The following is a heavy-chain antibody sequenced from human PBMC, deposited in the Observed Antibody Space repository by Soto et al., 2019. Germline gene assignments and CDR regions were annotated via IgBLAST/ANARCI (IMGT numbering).Heavy chain of an antibody. CDR2: ISGSGGST. CDR3: AKALKYCSGGSCYYYYYMDV. Sequence: GGSLRLSCAASGFTFSSYAMSWVRQAPGKGLEWVSAISGSGGSTYYADSVKGRFTISRDNSKNTLYLQMNSLRAEDTAVYYCAKALKYCSGGSCYYYYYMDVWGKGTTVTVSS. V-gene: IGHV3-23*01. J-gene: IGHJ6*03. D-gene: IGHD2-15*01. CDR1: GFTFSSYA.